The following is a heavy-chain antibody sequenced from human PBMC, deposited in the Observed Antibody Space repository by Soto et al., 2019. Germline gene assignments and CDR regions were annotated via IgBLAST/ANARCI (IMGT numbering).Heavy chain of an antibody. CDR1: GGTFRNYP. CDR2: IFALTDIP. CDR3: ARGPLVVLNYFES. V-gene: IGHV1-69*02. J-gene: IGHJ4*02. Sequence: QVQLVQSGTEVKKPGSSVNVSCKASGGTFRNYPINWVRQAPAQGLEWMGSIFALTDIPDYAKNFQSRLTISADKSTSTAYMELSSLTSDDTAMYFCARGPLVVLNYFESWGQGTLVTVSS.